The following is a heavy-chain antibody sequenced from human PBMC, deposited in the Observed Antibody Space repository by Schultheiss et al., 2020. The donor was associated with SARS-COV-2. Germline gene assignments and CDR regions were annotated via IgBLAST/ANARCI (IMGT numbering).Heavy chain of an antibody. V-gene: IGHV4-31*03. CDR3: ARDLNPPPPGGYDSSGYSSGFQH. D-gene: IGHD3-22*01. CDR1: GGSISSGGYY. CDR2: IYYSGST. Sequence: SETLSLTCTVSGGSISSGGYYWSWIRQHPGKGLEWIGYIYYSGSTYYNPSLKSRVTISVDTSKNQFSLKLSSVTAADTAVYYCARDLNPPPPGGYDSSGYSSGFQHWGQGTLVTVSS. J-gene: IGHJ1*01.